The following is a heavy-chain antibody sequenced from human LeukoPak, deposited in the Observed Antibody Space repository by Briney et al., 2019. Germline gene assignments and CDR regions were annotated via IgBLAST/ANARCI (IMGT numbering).Heavy chain of an antibody. CDR3: ARGWSSGRHAFDI. CDR1: GGSFSGYY. Sequence: SETLSLTCAVYGGSFSGYYWSWIRQPPGKGLEWIGEINHSGSTNYNPSLKSRVTISVYTSKNQFSLKLSSVTAADTAVYYCARGWSSGRHAFDIWGQGTMVTVSS. D-gene: IGHD3-10*01. V-gene: IGHV4-34*01. CDR2: INHSGST. J-gene: IGHJ3*02.